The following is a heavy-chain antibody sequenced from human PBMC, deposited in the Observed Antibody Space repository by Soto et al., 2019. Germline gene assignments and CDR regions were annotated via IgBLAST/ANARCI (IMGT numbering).Heavy chain of an antibody. CDR3: AKARCSTTDSYVPDY. Sequence: GGSLRLSCVASGFTFTTYTMSWVRQAPGKGLEWVSVITGRSGGPSYADSVQGRFSIYRDNPRNMLYLHMNSLRVEDTASYYCAKARCSTTDSYVPDYWGQRTVVTVSS. J-gene: IGHJ4*02. D-gene: IGHD1-1*01. CDR1: GFTFTTYT. V-gene: IGHV3-23*01. CDR2: ITGRSGGP.